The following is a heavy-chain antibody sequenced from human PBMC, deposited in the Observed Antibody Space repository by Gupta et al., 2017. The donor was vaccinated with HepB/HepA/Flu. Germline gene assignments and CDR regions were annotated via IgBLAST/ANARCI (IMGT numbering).Heavy chain of an antibody. Sequence: QVPLVESGGGVVRPGKSLLLCGAVTGSTFSSSGMLCVRQAPGKGLEWVAVISYAGTNTYYADSVEGRFTISRDNSKNTLFLQLNSLRPEDTAMYFYAKDRMGARGAMDVWCQGTTVTVSS. CDR3: AKDRMGARGAMDV. CDR2: ISYAGTNT. D-gene: IGHD1-26*01. CDR1: GSTFSSSG. V-gene: IGHV3-30*18. J-gene: IGHJ6*02.